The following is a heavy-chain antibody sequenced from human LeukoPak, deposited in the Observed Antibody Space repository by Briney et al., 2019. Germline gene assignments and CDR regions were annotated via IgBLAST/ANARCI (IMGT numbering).Heavy chain of an antibody. CDR2: INPSGGST. Sequence: ASVKVSCKASGYTFTSYYMHWVRQAPGQGLEWMGIINPSGGSTSYAQKFQGRVTMTRDTSTSTVYMELSSLRSEDTAVYYCARVRFLEWLPSKYYFDYWGQETLVTVSS. J-gene: IGHJ4*02. CDR1: GYTFTSYY. V-gene: IGHV1-46*01. D-gene: IGHD3-3*01. CDR3: ARVRFLEWLPSKYYFDY.